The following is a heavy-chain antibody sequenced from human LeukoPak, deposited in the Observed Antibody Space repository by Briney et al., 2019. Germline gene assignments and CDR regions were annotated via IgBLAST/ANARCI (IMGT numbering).Heavy chain of an antibody. CDR2: FYDSGST. CDR3: ARHWVEMTTPYSFDC. D-gene: IGHD5-24*01. Sequence: PSETLSLTCTVSGGSISSSTYYWDWIRQPPGKGLEWIGNFYDSGSTWYNPSLKSRVTISGDTSKNQFSLKLTSVTAADTAMYYCARHWVEMTTPYSFDCWGQGTLVTVSS. J-gene: IGHJ4*02. CDR1: GGSISSSTYY. V-gene: IGHV4-39*01.